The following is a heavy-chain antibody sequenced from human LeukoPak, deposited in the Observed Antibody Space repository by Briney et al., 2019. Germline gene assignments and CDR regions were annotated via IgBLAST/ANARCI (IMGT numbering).Heavy chain of an antibody. CDR2: IISKTDGETT. Sequence: GGPLRLSCAASGFTFSNSWMRWVRQAPGKGGEWVGRIISKTDGETTDCAAPVKGKYTISRDDSKNTLYLEKNSLKTEDTAVYCCTTDMIQGVSYAFEFWRQGTMVTVSS. D-gene: IGHD3-10*01. V-gene: IGHV3-15*01. J-gene: IGHJ3*01. CDR1: GFTFSNSW. CDR3: TTDMIQGVSYAFEF.